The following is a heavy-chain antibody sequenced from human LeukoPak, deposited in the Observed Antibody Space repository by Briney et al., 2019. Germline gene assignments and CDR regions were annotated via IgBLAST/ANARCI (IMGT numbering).Heavy chain of an antibody. CDR1: GGSISSSSYY. V-gene: IGHV4-39*01. CDR2: IYYSGIT. D-gene: IGHD6-13*01. CDR3: ARRNGHSWDVGNWFDP. Sequence: SETLSLTCSVSGGSISSSSYYRGWIRQPPGMGLEWIGSIYYSGITYYNQSLKSRATVSVDTSKNQFSLNLNSVTAADTAVYYCARRNGHSWDVGNWFDPWGQGTVVTVSS. J-gene: IGHJ5*02.